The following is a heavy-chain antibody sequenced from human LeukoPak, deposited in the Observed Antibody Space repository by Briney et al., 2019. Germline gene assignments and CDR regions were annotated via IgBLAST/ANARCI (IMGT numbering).Heavy chain of an antibody. V-gene: IGHV3-23*01. CDR2: ISGSGGST. D-gene: IGHD6-19*01. CDR3: AKDHILSSGWLIDY. Sequence: GGSLRLSCAASGFTFSSYAMSWVRQAPGKGLGWVSAISGSGGSTYYADSVKGRFTISRDNSKNTLYLQMNSLRAEDTAVYYCAKDHILSSGWLIDYWGQGTLVTVYS. CDR1: GFTFSSYA. J-gene: IGHJ4*02.